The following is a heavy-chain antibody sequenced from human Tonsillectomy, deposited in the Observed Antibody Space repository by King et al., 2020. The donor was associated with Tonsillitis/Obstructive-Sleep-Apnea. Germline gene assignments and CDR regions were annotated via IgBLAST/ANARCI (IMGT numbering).Heavy chain of an antibody. D-gene: IGHD2-2*01. CDR1: GFTFDDYG. Sequence: VQLVESGGGVVRPGGSLRLSCAASGFTFDDYGMSWVRQAPGKGLEWVSGINWNGGSTGYADSVKGRFTISRDNAKNSLYLQMNRLMAEDTALYYCARDKGYCSSTSCYAYFDYWGQGTLVTVSS. V-gene: IGHV3-20*04. J-gene: IGHJ4*02. CDR2: INWNGGST. CDR3: ARDKGYCSSTSCYAYFDY.